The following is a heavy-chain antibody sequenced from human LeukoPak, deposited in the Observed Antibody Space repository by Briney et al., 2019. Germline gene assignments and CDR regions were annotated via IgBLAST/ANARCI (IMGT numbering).Heavy chain of an antibody. CDR1: GYTFTSYA. CDR3: ATSPAAGVDYYYYMDV. Sequence: ASVKVSCKASGYTFTSYAMNWVRQAPGQGLEWMGWINTNTGNPTYAQGFTGRFVFSLDTPVSTAYLQISSLKAEDTAVYYCATSPAAGVDYYYYMDVWGKGTTVTVSS. J-gene: IGHJ6*03. D-gene: IGHD6-13*01. CDR2: INTNTGNP. V-gene: IGHV7-4-1*02.